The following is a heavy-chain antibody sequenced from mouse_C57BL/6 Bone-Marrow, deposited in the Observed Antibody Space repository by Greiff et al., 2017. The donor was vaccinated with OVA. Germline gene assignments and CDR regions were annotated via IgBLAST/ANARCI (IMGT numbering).Heavy chain of an antibody. J-gene: IGHJ2*01. CDR2: IDPENGDT. V-gene: IGHV14-4*01. CDR1: GFNIKDDY. D-gene: IGHD2-1*01. Sequence: VQLQQSGAELVRPGASVKLSCTASGFNIKDDYMHWVKQRPEQGLEWIGWIDPENGDTEYASKFQGKVTITADTSSNTAYLQLSSLTAKDTAVYYCTSYGTFDYWGQGTTLTVSS. CDR3: TSYGTFDY.